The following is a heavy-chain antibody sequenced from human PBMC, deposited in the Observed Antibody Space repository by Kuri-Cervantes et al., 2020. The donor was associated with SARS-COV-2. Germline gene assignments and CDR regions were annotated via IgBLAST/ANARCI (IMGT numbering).Heavy chain of an antibody. CDR1: GYTFTDYY. V-gene: IGHV1-69*13. J-gene: IGHJ4*02. D-gene: IGHD6-13*01. Sequence: SVKVSCKASGYTFTDYYMYWVRQAPGQGLEWMGRIIPIFGTANYAQKFQGRVTITADESTSTAYMELSSLRSEDTAVYYCAREQPDATFFDYWGQGTLVTVSS. CDR3: AREQPDATFFDY. CDR2: IIPIFGTA.